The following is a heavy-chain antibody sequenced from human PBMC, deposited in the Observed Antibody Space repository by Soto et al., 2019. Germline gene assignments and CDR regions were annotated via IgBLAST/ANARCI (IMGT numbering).Heavy chain of an antibody. V-gene: IGHV1-3*01. CDR1: GYTFTSYA. D-gene: IGHD2-8*01. CDR3: ARGPLLDGVYPPFDP. CDR2: INAGNGNT. J-gene: IGHJ5*02. Sequence: ASVKVSCKASGYTFTSYAMHWVRQAPGQRLEWMGWINAGNGNTKYSQKFQGRVTITRDTSASTAYMELSSLRSEDTAVYYCARGPLLDGVYPPFDPWGQGTLVTVSS.